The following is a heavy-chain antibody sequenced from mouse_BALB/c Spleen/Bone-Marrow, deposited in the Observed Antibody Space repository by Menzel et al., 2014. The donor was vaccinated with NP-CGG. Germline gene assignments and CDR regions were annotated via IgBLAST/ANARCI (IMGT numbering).Heavy chain of an antibody. Sequence: VQRKESGAELVKPGASVKLSCKASGYTFTSYYMYWVKQRPGQGLEWIGGINPSNGGTNFNEKFKSKATLTVDKSSSTAYMQRSSLTYEDSAVYYCTRYGYDPLYALDFWGQGTTVTISS. CDR1: GYTFTSYY. J-gene: IGHJ4*01. CDR3: TRYGYDPLYALDF. V-gene: IGHV1-53*01. CDR2: INPSNGGT. D-gene: IGHD2-3*01.